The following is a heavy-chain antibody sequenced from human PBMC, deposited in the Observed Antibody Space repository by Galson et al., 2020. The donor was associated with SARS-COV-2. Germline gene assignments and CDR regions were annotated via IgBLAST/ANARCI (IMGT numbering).Heavy chain of an antibody. D-gene: IGHD2-2*01. V-gene: IGHV4-34*01. CDR1: GGSFRSYY. CDR3: AVSSTGYYYYGMDV. CDR2: INHRGST. Sequence: SQTLSLTCAVYGGSFRSYYWSWIRQPPGKGLEWIGVINHRGSTNYNPSLKSRVTIFASKIQFSLRLSSVTAADTAVYYCAVSSTGYYYYGMDVWCQGTTVTVSS. J-gene: IGHJ6*02.